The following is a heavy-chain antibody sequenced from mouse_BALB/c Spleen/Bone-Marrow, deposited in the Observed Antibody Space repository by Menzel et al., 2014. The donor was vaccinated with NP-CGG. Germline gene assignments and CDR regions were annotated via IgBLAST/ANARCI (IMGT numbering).Heavy chain of an antibody. D-gene: IGHD2-1*01. J-gene: IGHJ3*01. V-gene: IGHV5-17*02. Sequence: EVQLVESGGGLVQPGGSRKLSCAASGFTFSSFGMHWVRQAPEKGLEWVAYISSGSSTIYYADTVKGRFTISRDSPKNTLFLQMTSLRSEDTAMYYCARGGNLAWFAYWGQGTLVTVSA. CDR3: ARGGNLAWFAY. CDR2: ISSGSSTI. CDR1: GFTFSSFG.